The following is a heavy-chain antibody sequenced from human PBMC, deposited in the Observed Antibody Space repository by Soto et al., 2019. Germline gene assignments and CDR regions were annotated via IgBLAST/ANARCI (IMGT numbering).Heavy chain of an antibody. D-gene: IGHD4-17*01. V-gene: IGHV3-66*01. CDR2: TYSGGTT. J-gene: IGHJ4*02. Sequence: GGSLRLSCAASGFTISSNYMSWVRQAPGKGLEWVSVTYSGGTTNYADSVKGRFTISRDNSKNMLYLQMNSLRVEDTAVYYCAREHFDYGDSVYFDYWGQGTLVTVSS. CDR1: GFTISSNY. CDR3: AREHFDYGDSVYFDY.